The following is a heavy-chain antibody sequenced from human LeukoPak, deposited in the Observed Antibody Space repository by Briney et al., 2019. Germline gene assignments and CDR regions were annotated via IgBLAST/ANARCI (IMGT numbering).Heavy chain of an antibody. V-gene: IGHV3-23*01. Sequence: GGSLRLSCAASGFTFSSYAMCWVRQAPGKGLEWVSGLNGGGGDTYYADSVKGRFTISRDNFKNTLYLQMNSLRAEDTAVYYCAKVRLGGDTFEIWGQGTMVSVSS. D-gene: IGHD2-21*02. CDR2: LNGGGGDT. CDR3: AKVRLGGDTFEI. J-gene: IGHJ3*02. CDR1: GFTFSSYA.